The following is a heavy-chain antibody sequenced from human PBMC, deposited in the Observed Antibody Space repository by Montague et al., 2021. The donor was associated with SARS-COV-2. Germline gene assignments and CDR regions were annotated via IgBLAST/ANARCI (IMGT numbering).Heavy chain of an antibody. CDR2: IFRSGDS. J-gene: IGHJ4*02. V-gene: IGHV4-4*02. D-gene: IGHD3-22*01. CDR1: GDSISNSNW. CDR3: VRGGTMAVVVFDY. Sequence: SETLSLTCTVSGDSISNSNWCTCVRQSPGRGLEWIGEIFRSGDSNYYQPLKSRVTMSVDMSRNQLSLRLSNVTAADTAIYYCVRGGTMAVVVFDYWGQGTLVTVSS.